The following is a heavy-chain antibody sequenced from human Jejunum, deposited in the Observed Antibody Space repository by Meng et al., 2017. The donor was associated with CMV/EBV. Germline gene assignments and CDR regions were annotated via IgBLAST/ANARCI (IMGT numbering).Heavy chain of an antibody. CDR3: ARDGVSSVTDLDY. D-gene: IGHD6-19*01. CDR2: INANSGAT. Sequence: ASGFTLTGYYLYWVRQAPGQGREYMGWINANSGATGCAQKFQGRVSMTRDTSISTIYMELGGLRPDDTAVYYCARDGVSSVTDLDYWGQGTLVTVSS. V-gene: IGHV1-2*02. J-gene: IGHJ4*02. CDR1: GFTLTGYY.